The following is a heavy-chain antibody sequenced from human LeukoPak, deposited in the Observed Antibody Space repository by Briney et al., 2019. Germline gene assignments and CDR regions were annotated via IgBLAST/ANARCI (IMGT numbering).Heavy chain of an antibody. CDR3: AGTFTIVGVAAYYYYMDV. Sequence: SETLSLTCTVSGGSISSYYWSWIRQPPGKGLEWIGYIYYSGSTNYNPSLKSRVTISVDTSKNQFSLKLSSVTAADTAVYYCAGTFTIVGVAAYYYYMDVWGKGTTVTVSS. D-gene: IGHD3-3*01. V-gene: IGHV4-59*01. CDR2: IYYSGST. J-gene: IGHJ6*03. CDR1: GGSISSYY.